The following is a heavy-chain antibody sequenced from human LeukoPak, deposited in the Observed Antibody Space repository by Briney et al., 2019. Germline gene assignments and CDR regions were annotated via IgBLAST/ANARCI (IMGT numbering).Heavy chain of an antibody. J-gene: IGHJ4*02. CDR2: ISIYNGNT. Sequence: ASVKVSCKASGYTFTNYGISWVRQAPGQGLEWMGWISIYNGNTDYAQKLRGRVTMTTDTSTSTAYMELRSLRSDDTAVYYCARGDTAIDPPYYFDYWGQGTLVTVSS. D-gene: IGHD5-18*01. V-gene: IGHV1-18*01. CDR3: ARGDTAIDPPYYFDY. CDR1: GYTFTNYG.